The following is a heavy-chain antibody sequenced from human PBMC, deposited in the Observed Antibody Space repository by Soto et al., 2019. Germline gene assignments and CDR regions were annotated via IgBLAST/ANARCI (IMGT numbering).Heavy chain of an antibody. CDR3: ARVAIVVVAATEFDAFDI. CDR2: MYYSGST. Sequence: TSETLSLTCTVSGGSISSGGYYWSWIRQHPGKGLEWIGYMYYSGSTSYNPSLKSRVIISLDTSKNQFSLKLSSVTAADTAVYYCARVAIVVVAATEFDAFDIWGQGTMVTVSS. CDR1: GGSISSGGYY. D-gene: IGHD2-15*01. J-gene: IGHJ3*02. V-gene: IGHV4-31*03.